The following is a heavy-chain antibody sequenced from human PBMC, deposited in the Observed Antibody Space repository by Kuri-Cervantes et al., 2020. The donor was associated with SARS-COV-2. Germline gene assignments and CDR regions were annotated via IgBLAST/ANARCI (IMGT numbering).Heavy chain of an antibody. CDR3: AKDKCINGVCPFDY. CDR2: ISYDGSNK. Sequence: LSLTCAVSGFTFTSHAMHWVRQAPGKGLEWVALISYDGSNKFYVDSVKGRFTISRDNSKNTLYLQMNSLRAEDTAVYYCAKDKCINGVCPFDYWGQGTLVTVSS. V-gene: IGHV3-30*18. J-gene: IGHJ4*02. CDR1: GFTFTSHA. D-gene: IGHD2-8*01.